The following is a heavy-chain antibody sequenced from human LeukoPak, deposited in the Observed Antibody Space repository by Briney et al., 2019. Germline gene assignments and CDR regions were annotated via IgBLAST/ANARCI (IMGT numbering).Heavy chain of an antibody. Sequence: SETLSLTCTVSGGSISSGSYYWSWIRQPAGKGLEWIGRIYTSGGTNYNPSLKSRVTISVDTSKNQFSLKLSSVTAADTAVYYCARHKDYYYSYMDVWGKGTTVTISS. J-gene: IGHJ6*03. CDR1: GGSISSGSYY. V-gene: IGHV4-61*02. CDR3: ARHKDYYYSYMDV. CDR2: IYTSGGT.